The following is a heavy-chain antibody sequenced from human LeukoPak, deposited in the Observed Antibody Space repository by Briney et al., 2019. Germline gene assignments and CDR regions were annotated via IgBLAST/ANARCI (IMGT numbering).Heavy chain of an antibody. CDR2: ISYDGSNK. D-gene: IGHD4-17*01. V-gene: IGHV3-30*04. CDR1: GFTFSSYA. CDR3: ARPCTVTILLDAFDI. J-gene: IGHJ3*02. Sequence: SGGSLRLSCAASGFTFSSYAMHWVRQAPGKGLEWVAVISYDGSNKYYADSVKGRFTISRDNSKNTLYLQMNSLRAEDTAVYYCARPCTVTILLDAFDIWGQGTMVTVSS.